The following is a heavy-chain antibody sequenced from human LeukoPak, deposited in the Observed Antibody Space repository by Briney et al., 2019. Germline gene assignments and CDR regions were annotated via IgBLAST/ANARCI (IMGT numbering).Heavy chain of an antibody. D-gene: IGHD3-10*01. CDR2: ISSSGSTI. Sequence: GGSLRLSCAASGFTFSDYYTSRIRQAPGKGLEWVSYISSSGSTIYYADTVRGRFTISRDNAKNSLYLQMNSLRAEDTAVYYCARGERGYYGSGPPDYWGQGTLVTVSS. CDR1: GFTFSDYY. V-gene: IGHV3-11*01. J-gene: IGHJ4*02. CDR3: ARGERGYYGSGPPDY.